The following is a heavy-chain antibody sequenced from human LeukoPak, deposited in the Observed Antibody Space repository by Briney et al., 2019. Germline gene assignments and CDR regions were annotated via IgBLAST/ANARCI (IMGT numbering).Heavy chain of an antibody. J-gene: IGHJ5*02. CDR3: AIIQLWPRGWFDP. CDR1: GGSISSYY. D-gene: IGHD5-18*01. Sequence: SETLSLTCTVSGGSISSYYWSWIRQPPGKGLEWIGYIYYSGSTNYNPSLKSRVTISVDTSKNQFSLKLSSVTAADTAVHYCAIIQLWPRGWFDPWGQGTLVTVSS. V-gene: IGHV4-59*01. CDR2: IYYSGST.